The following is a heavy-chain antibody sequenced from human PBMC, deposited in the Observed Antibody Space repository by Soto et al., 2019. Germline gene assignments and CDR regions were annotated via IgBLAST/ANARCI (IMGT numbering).Heavy chain of an antibody. J-gene: IGHJ6*02. CDR3: ARDFGIAAAGSHPHYYYYGMDV. D-gene: IGHD6-13*01. CDR2: IYYSGST. V-gene: IGHV4-59*01. CDR1: GGSISSYY. Sequence: ETLSLTCTVSGGSISSYYWSWIRQPPGKGLEWIGYIYYSGSTNYNPSLKSRVTISVDTSKNQFSLKLSSVTAADTAVYYCARDFGIAAAGSHPHYYYYGMDVWGQGTTVTVSS.